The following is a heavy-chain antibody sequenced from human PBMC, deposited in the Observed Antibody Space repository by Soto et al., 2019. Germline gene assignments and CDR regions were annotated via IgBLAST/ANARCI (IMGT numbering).Heavy chain of an antibody. J-gene: IGHJ5*02. Sequence: SVKVSCKASGGTFSSYAISWVRQAPGQGLEWMGGIIPIFGTANYAQKFQGRVTITADKSTSTAYMELSSLRSEDTAVYYCARLHKMGSGPNWFDTWGPGTLVTVSS. CDR1: GGTFSSYA. CDR3: ARLHKMGSGPNWFDT. D-gene: IGHD2-15*01. CDR2: IIPIFGTA. V-gene: IGHV1-69*06.